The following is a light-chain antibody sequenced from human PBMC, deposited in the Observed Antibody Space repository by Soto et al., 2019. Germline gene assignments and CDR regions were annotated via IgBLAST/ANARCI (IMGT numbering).Light chain of an antibody. CDR2: NND. CDR1: SSNIGSNS. Sequence: QSVLTQPPSASGTPGQRVTISCSGSSSNIGSNSVYWYHHLPGTAPKLLICNNDQRPSGVPDRISGSKSGTSASLAVSGLRSRDEADYYCASWDDSLTGLVFGGGTKLTVL. J-gene: IGLJ2*01. CDR3: ASWDDSLTGLV. V-gene: IGLV1-47*02.